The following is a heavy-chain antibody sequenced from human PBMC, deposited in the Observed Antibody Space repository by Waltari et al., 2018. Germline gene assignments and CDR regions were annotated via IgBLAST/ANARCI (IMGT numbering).Heavy chain of an antibody. CDR2: IEQDGREK. Sequence: EVQLAESGGGLVRPGGSLRLYCAASGFSLRSSWMNWVRQAPGKGLEWVTNIEQDGREKYYVDSVKGRFTISRDNSKNSVYLQMNSLRAEDTAVYYCARGSPDMSAAGPDYWGQGTLVVVSS. CDR1: GFSLRSSW. D-gene: IGHD6-13*01. V-gene: IGHV3-7*03. CDR3: ARGSPDMSAAGPDY. J-gene: IGHJ4*02.